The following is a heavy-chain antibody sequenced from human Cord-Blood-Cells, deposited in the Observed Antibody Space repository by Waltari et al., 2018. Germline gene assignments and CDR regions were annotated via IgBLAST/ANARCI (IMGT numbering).Heavy chain of an antibody. CDR1: GVSSSSSSYY. Sequence: QLQLQEPGPGLGKPSETLSLTCTVSGVSSSSSSYYWGWIRQPPGKGVEWIGSIYYSGSTYYNPSLKSRVTISVDTSKNQFSLKLSSVTAADTAVYYCASTASSSWYYWGQGTLVTVSS. CDR3: ASTASSSWYY. V-gene: IGHV4-39*01. CDR2: IYYSGST. D-gene: IGHD6-13*01. J-gene: IGHJ4*02.